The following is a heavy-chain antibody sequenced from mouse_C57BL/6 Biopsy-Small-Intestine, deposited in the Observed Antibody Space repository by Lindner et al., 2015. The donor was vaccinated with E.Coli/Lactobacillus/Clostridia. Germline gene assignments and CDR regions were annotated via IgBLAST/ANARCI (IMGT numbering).Heavy chain of an antibody. D-gene: IGHD4-1*01. CDR1: GYTFTDYY. CDR2: ICPNNGGT. Sequence: VQLQESGPELVKPGDSVKMSCKASGYTFTDYYMDWVKQSHGKSLEWIGYICPNNGGTSYNQKFKGKATLTVDKSSSTAYMELHSLTSEDSAVYYCARRTGPYAMDYWGQGTSVAVSS. V-gene: IGHV1-34*02. J-gene: IGHJ4*01. CDR3: ARRTGPYAMDY.